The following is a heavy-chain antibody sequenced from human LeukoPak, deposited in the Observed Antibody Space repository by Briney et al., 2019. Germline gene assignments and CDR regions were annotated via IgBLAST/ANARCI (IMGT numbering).Heavy chain of an antibody. V-gene: IGHV3-49*04. Sequence: PGGSLRLSCAGSGFTFGDFPMTWVRQAPGKGLEWVGYIRAKAYGGTTEYAASVKGRFTISRDDFKRIAYLQMNSLQTEDTGIYYCTRGSGRFEYWGQGALVTVSS. CDR2: IRAKAYGGTT. CDR1: GFTFGDFP. J-gene: IGHJ4*02. CDR3: TRGSGRFEY. D-gene: IGHD2-15*01.